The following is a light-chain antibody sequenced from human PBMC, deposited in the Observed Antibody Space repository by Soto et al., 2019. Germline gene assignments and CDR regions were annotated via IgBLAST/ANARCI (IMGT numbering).Light chain of an antibody. V-gene: IGKV1-5*01. Sequence: DIQMTQSPSTLSASVGDRVTITCRASQSISTRLAWYQQKSGKAPHLLSCDASTLESGVSSRFSGSGSGTEFTLAISSLQAADFATYYCQQYNTYPWTFGQGTKVEIK. CDR3: QQYNTYPWT. CDR2: DAS. J-gene: IGKJ1*01. CDR1: QSISTR.